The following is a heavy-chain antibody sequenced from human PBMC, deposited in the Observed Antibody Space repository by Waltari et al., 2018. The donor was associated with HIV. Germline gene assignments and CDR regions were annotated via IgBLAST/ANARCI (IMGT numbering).Heavy chain of an antibody. CDR2: FYHSGST. J-gene: IGHJ6*02. V-gene: IGHV4-38-2*02. CDR1: GYSISRGYY. CDR3: ARVSFATPDSDYYGMDV. D-gene: IGHD5-12*01. Sequence: QVQLQESGPGLVKPPATLSLTCTVSGYSISRGYYCGWIGPPPGKGLEWIGSFYHSGSTYYNPSLKSRVTISVDTSKNQFSLKLSSVTAADTAVYYCARVSFATPDSDYYGMDVWGQGTTVTVSS.